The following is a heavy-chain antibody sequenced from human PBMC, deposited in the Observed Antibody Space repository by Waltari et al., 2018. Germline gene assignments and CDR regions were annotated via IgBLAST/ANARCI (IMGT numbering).Heavy chain of an antibody. D-gene: IGHD4-4*01. CDR1: GFTFSSYG. Sequence: QVQLVESGGGVVQPGGSLRLSCAASGFTFSSYGMHWVRRAPGKGLGLVGFIRYEGRNKYDEKYVKGRLTISRDNSKNTLYLKMNSLRAEDTAVYYCANGALPYDYSNYYYYMAVWGKGTTVTISS. V-gene: IGHV3-30*02. J-gene: IGHJ6*03. CDR3: ANGALPYDYSNYYYYMAV. CDR2: IRYEGRNK.